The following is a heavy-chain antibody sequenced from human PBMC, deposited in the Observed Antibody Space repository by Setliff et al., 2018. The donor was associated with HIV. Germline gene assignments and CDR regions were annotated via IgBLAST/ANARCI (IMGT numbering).Heavy chain of an antibody. D-gene: IGHD4-17*01. CDR1: GYSISSGYY. V-gene: IGHV4-38-2*02. CDR3: ARGTTLNVVPDAFDI. CDR2: IYHAGNT. J-gene: IGHJ3*02. Sequence: SETLSLTCTVTGYSISSGYYWAWIRQPPGKGLEWIGHIYHAGNTYYNPSLKSRVTISVDTSKNQISLRLNSLTAADTALYYCARGTTLNVVPDAFDIWGPGTTVTVSS.